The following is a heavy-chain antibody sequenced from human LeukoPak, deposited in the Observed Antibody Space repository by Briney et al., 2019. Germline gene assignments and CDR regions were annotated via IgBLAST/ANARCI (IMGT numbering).Heavy chain of an antibody. J-gene: IGHJ4*02. D-gene: IGHD1-26*01. V-gene: IGHV1-69*05. CDR2: IIPIFGTA. CDR1: GFTFASYS. Sequence: PGGSLRLSCAASGFTFASYSMSWVRQAPGQGLEWMGRIIPIFGTANYAQKFQGRVTITTDESTSTAYMELSSLRSEDTAVYYCARDPIVGAYRFDYWGQGTLVTVSS. CDR3: ARDPIVGAYRFDY.